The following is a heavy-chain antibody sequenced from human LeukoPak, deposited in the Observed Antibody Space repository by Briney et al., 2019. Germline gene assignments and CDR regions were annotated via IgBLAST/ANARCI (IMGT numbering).Heavy chain of an antibody. V-gene: IGHV3-23*01. CDR1: GFTFSNYV. CDR3: AKGLWDYYGSGIMYYTMDV. J-gene: IGHJ6*02. D-gene: IGHD3-10*01. Sequence: PGGSLRLSCAASGFTFSNYVMGWGCQAPGKGLEWVSTISGSGGRTYYADSVKGRFTVSRDNSKNTLYMQMNSLRAEDTAVYYCAKGLWDYYGSGIMYYTMDVWGQGTTVTVSS. CDR2: ISGSGGRT.